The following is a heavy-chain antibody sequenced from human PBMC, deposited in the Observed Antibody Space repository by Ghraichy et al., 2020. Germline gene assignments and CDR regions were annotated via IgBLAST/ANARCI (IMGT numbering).Heavy chain of an antibody. CDR2: IYYSGST. CDR3: TSHAEYSRGYYPPHFDY. V-gene: IGHV4-59*08. CDR1: GGSISSYY. J-gene: IGHJ4*02. Sequence: SQTLSLTCTVSGGSISSYYWSWIRQPPGKGLEWIGYIYYSGSTNYNPSLKSRVTISVDTSKNQLYLKRSSVTAADTAVYYCTSHAEYSRGYYPPHFDYWGQGTLVTVSS. D-gene: IGHD3-22*01.